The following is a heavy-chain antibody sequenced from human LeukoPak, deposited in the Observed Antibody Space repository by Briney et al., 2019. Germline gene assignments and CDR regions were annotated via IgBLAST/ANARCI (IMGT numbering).Heavy chain of an antibody. D-gene: IGHD5-12*01. Sequence: GRSLRLSCAASGFTFSSYAMHWVRQAPGKGLEWVAVISYDGSNKYYADSVKGRVTISRDNSKNTLYLHMNSLRAEDTAVYYCARVLFSGYGGPYYYDMDVWGQGTTVTVSS. V-gene: IGHV3-30-3*01. CDR2: ISYDGSNK. J-gene: IGHJ6*02. CDR1: GFTFSSYA. CDR3: ARVLFSGYGGPYYYDMDV.